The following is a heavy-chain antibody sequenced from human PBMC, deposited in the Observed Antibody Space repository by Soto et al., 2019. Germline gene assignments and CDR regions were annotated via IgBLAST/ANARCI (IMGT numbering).Heavy chain of an antibody. Sequence: WGSLRLSCVGSGFTFSNHWINWVRQAPGQGLEWVANIKADGSEKYYVDSVKGRFTISRDNAKNSLYLQMNSLRAEDTAVYYCARARGVDYWGQGTQVTVSS. CDR3: ARARGVDY. J-gene: IGHJ4*02. V-gene: IGHV3-7*03. CDR1: GFTFSNHW. CDR2: IKADGSEK. D-gene: IGHD3-16*01.